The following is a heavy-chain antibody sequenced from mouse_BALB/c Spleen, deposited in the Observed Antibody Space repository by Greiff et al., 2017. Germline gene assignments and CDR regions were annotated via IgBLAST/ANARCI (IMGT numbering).Heavy chain of an antibody. D-gene: IGHD2-4*01. CDR2: IYPGDGDT. Sequence: VQLQQSGPELVKPGASVKISCKASGYAFSSSWMNWVKQRPGQGLEWIGRIYPGDGDTNYNGKFKGKATLTADKSSSTAYMQLSSLTSVDSAVYFCASLYYDYDWFAYWGQGTLVTVSA. CDR3: ASLYYDYDWFAY. CDR1: GYAFSSSW. J-gene: IGHJ3*01. V-gene: IGHV1-82*01.